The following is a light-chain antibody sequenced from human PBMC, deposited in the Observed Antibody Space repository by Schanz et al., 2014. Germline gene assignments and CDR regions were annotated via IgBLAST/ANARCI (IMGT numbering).Light chain of an antibody. V-gene: IGKV1-39*01. CDR2: AAS. J-gene: IGKJ3*01. CDR1: QNINNW. Sequence: DIQMTQSPSSLSASVGDRVTITCRASQNINNWLAWYQHKPGNAPKLLIYAASSLQSGVPSRFSGSGSGTEFTLTISSLQPEDFASYYCEQSNRIPFTFGPGTKVDIK. CDR3: EQSNRIPFT.